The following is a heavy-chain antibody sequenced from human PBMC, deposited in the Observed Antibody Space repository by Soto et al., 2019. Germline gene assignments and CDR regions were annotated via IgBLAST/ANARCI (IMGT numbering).Heavy chain of an antibody. Sequence: GGSLRLSCAASGFTFSDYYINWIRQAPGKGLEWVSYISSSSTYTNYADSVKGRFTISRDNAKSSLFLQMNSLRAEDTAVYYCARVRGLLRSHDAFDIWGQGTMVTVSS. D-gene: IGHD4-17*01. CDR3: ARVRGLLRSHDAFDI. CDR2: ISSSSTYT. V-gene: IGHV3-11*06. CDR1: GFTFSDYY. J-gene: IGHJ3*02.